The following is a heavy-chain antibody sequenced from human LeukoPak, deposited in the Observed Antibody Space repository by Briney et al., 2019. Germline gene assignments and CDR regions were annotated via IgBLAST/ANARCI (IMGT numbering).Heavy chain of an antibody. V-gene: IGHV5-10-1*01. CDR1: GYSFTSYW. CDR2: IDPGDSYS. CDR3: ARQKSLGGDSDAFDI. D-gene: IGHD4-23*01. J-gene: IGHJ3*02. Sequence: GESLMISCKGFGYSFTSYWISWVRQMPGKGLEWMGRIDPGDSYSKSSPSFQGHVTISADKSISTAFLQWGSLKASDTAKYYCARQKSLGGDSDAFDIWGQGTMITVSS.